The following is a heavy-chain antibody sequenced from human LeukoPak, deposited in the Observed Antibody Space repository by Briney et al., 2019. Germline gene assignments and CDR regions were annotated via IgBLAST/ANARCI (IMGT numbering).Heavy chain of an antibody. CDR3: AKGDRSGSYSYFDY. CDR2: ISASGGNT. J-gene: IGHJ4*02. V-gene: IGHV3-23*01. D-gene: IGHD3-10*01. CDR1: GFTFSSYA. Sequence: GGSLRLSCVASGFTFSSYAMSWVRQAPGKGLEWVSSISASGGNTYYADSVQGRFAISRDNSKNTLYLQMNSLRAEDTVVFYCAKGDRSGSYSYFDYWGQGTLVTVSS.